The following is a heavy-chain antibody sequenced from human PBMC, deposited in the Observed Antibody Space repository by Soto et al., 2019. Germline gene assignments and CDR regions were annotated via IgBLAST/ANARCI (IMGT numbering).Heavy chain of an antibody. J-gene: IGHJ6*02. Sequence: LRLSCAASGFTFSSYEMNWVRQAPGKGLEWVSYISSSGSTIYYADSVKGRFTISRDNAKNSLYLQMNSLRAEDTAVYYCARDHKGGYYYYGMDVWGQGTTVTVS. CDR3: ARDHKGGYYYYGMDV. CDR1: GFTFSSYE. V-gene: IGHV3-48*03. CDR2: ISSSGSTI.